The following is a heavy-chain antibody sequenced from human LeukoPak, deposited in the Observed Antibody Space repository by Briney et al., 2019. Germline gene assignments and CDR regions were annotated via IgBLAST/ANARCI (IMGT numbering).Heavy chain of an antibody. J-gene: IGHJ4*02. V-gene: IGHV4-59*01. CDR1: GGSISSYY. CDR2: IYYSGST. Sequence: ASETLSLTCTVSGGSISSYYWSWIRQPPGKGLEWIGYIYYSGSTNYNPSLKSRVTISVDTSKNQFSLKLSSVTAADTAVYYCARSTEYCSGGSCSRTALNYWGQGTLVTVSS. CDR3: ARSTEYCSGGSCSRTALNY. D-gene: IGHD2-15*01.